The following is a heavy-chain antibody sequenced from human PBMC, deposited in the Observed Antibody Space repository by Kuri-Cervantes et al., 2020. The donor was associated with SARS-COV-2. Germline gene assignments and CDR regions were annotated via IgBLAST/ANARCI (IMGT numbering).Heavy chain of an antibody. CDR1: GFTFSSYG. CDR2: IRYDGSNK. V-gene: IGHV3-30*02. Sequence: GGSLRLSCAASGFTFSSYGMHWVRQAPGKGLEWVAFIRYDGSNKYYADSVKGRFTISRDNAKNSLYLQMNSLRAEDTAVYYCAKVHDEERLEWFPMWYYYYGMDVWGQGTTVTVSS. J-gene: IGHJ6*02. CDR3: AKVHDEERLEWFPMWYYYYGMDV. D-gene: IGHD3-3*01.